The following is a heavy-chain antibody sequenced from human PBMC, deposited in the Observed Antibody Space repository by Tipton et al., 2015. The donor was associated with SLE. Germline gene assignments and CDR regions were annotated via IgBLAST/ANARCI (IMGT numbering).Heavy chain of an antibody. CDR1: GGSISSTGYY. CDR2: IYYSGST. J-gene: IGHJ6*03. V-gene: IGHV4-39*07. CDR3: ARGGGCSSTSCYRGNQRYYYYYMDV. Sequence: TLSLTCTVSGGSISSTGYYWGWIRQPPGKGQEWIGNIYYSGSTLYNPSLKSRVTVSVDTSENQFSLHLSSVTAADTAVYYCARGGGCSSTSCYRGNQRYYYYYMDVWGKGTTVTVSS. D-gene: IGHD2-2*01.